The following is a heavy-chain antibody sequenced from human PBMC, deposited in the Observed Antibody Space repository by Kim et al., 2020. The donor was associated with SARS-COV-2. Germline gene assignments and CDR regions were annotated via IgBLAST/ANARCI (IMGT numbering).Heavy chain of an antibody. CDR3: AREAIYYDSVGYDYYFDN. CDR2: IKHDGDEK. Sequence: GGSLRLSCVGSGFTFDSSWMSWVRQAPGKGLEWVANIKHDGDEKNYLDSVKGRFTISRDNAKNSLFLKMNGLRAEDTAVYYCAREAIYYDSVGYDYYFDNWGQGTLVTVSS. CDR1: GFTFDSSW. J-gene: IGHJ4*02. D-gene: IGHD3-22*01. V-gene: IGHV3-7*03.